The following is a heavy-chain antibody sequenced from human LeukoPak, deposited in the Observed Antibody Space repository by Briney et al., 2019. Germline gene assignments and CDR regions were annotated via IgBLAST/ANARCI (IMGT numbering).Heavy chain of an antibody. CDR3: AKDGRPGTRFDY. Sequence: GGSLRLSCAASGFTFSSSATSWVRHAPGKGVYWVSAISGSGTGTYYADSVKGRFTISRDNSKNTLYLQMNSLRAEDTAVYYCAKDGRPGTRFDYWGQGTLVTVSS. CDR1: GFTFSSSA. D-gene: IGHD1-7*01. CDR2: ISGSGTGT. J-gene: IGHJ4*02. V-gene: IGHV3-23*01.